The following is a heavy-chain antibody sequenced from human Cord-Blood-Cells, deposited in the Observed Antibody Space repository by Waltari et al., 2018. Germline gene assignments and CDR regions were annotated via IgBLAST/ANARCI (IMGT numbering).Heavy chain of an antibody. J-gene: IGHJ4*02. CDR2: ISSSGSTI. CDR1: GFTFSSYE. Sequence: GLVQPGGSLRLPSAASGFTFSSYEMNWVRQAPVKALEWVSYISSSGSTIYYADSVKVRFTISRDNAKNSLYLQMNSLRAEDTAVYYCARDIGEYSSSSGIFDYGGQGTLVTVSS. CDR3: ARDIGEYSSSSGIFDY. V-gene: IGHV3-48*03. D-gene: IGHD6-6*01.